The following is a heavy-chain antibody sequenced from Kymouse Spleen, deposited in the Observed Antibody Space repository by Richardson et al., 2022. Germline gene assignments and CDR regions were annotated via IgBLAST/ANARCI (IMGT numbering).Heavy chain of an antibody. V-gene: IGHV4-39*01. CDR1: GGSISSSSYY. D-gene: IGHD2-2*02. CDR2: IYYSGST. J-gene: IGHJ5*02. Sequence: QLQLQESGPGLVKPSETLSLTCTVSGGSISSSSYYWGWIRQPPGKGLEWIGSIYYSGSTYYNPSLKSRVTISVDTSKNQFSLKLSSVTAADTAVYYCARHGYCSSTSCSYNWFDPWGQGTLVTVSS. CDR3: ARHGYCSSTSCSYNWFDP.